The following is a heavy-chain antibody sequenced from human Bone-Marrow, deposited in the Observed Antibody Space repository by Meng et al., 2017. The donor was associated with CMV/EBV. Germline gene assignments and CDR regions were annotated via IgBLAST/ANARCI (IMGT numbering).Heavy chain of an antibody. V-gene: IGHV1-69*10. CDR1: GGTFSSYA. J-gene: IGHJ4*02. CDR3: AREVAVAGLDY. Sequence: SVKVSCKASGGTFSSYAISWVRQAPGQGLEWMGGIIPILGIANYAQKFQGRVTITADKSTSTAYMELSSLRSEDTAVYYCAREVAVAGLDYWGQGTLVTVSS. D-gene: IGHD6-19*01. CDR2: IIPILGIA.